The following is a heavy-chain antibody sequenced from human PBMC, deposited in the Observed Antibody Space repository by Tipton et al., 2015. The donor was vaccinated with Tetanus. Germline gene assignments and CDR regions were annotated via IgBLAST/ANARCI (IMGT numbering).Heavy chain of an antibody. CDR3: ARLRVYCSTACYSREDY. Sequence: SLRLSCVASGFTFRSYWMSWVRQAPGKGLEWVANMKEDGSEMYYADSVKGRFTISRDNARNSLSVHMNSLTAEDTAVYYCARLRVYCSTACYSREDYWGQGTLVTVSS. CDR1: GFTFRSYW. D-gene: IGHD2/OR15-2a*01. CDR2: MKEDGSEM. V-gene: IGHV3-7*01. J-gene: IGHJ4*02.